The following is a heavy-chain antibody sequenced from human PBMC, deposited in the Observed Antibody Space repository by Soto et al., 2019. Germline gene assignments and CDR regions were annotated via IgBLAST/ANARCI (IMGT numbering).Heavy chain of an antibody. Sequence: QVQLQESGPGLVKPSETLSLTCTVSGGSISSYYWSWIRQPPGKGLEWIGYIYYSGSTNYNPSLKSRVTLSADPSKNQFSLKVSSVTAADTAVYYCARLEGSGSYYHRHFDYWGQGTLVTVSS. V-gene: IGHV4-59*08. CDR2: IYYSGST. D-gene: IGHD3-10*01. J-gene: IGHJ4*02. CDR3: ARLEGSGSYYHRHFDY. CDR1: GGSISSYY.